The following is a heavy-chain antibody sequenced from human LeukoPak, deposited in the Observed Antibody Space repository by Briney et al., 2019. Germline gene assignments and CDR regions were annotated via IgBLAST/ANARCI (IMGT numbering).Heavy chain of an antibody. CDR2: ISDSGYST. CDR1: GFTFSNHA. CDR3: AQIRVTVFGVVEAGFDS. V-gene: IGHV3-23*01. J-gene: IGHJ5*01. Sequence: GGSLRLSCAASGFTFSNHAMSWVRQAPGKGLEWVSAISDSGYSTYYALSVKGRFTVSRDNSKNALYLQMDSLRAEDTALCYCAQIRVTVFGVVEAGFDSWGQGTLVTVSS. D-gene: IGHD3-3*01.